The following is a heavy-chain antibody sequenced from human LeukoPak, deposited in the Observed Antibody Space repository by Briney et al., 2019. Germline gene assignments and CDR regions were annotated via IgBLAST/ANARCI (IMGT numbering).Heavy chain of an antibody. D-gene: IGHD2-2*01. CDR1: GGFFSGYY. V-gene: IGHV4-34*01. Sequence: SGTLSLTCAVSGGFFSGYYWSWIRQPPGKGLEWIGDVNHSGSTNYNQSLKSRVTISVDTSKNQFSLKLSSVTAADTAVYHCARVLSIVVVPGATFWFDPWGQGTLVTVSS. J-gene: IGHJ5*02. CDR2: VNHSGST. CDR3: ARVLSIVVVPGATFWFDP.